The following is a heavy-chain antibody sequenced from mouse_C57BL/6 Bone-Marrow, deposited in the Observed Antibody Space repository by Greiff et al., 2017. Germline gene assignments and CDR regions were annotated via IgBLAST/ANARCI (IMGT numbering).Heavy chain of an antibody. CDR3: ARGDYYGSSFAY. CDR2: IYPGGGYT. D-gene: IGHD1-1*01. V-gene: IGHV1-63*01. CDR1: GYTFTNYW. Sequence: QVQLQQSGAELVRPGTSVKMSCKASGYTFTNYWIGWAKQRPGLGLEWIGDIYPGGGYTNYNEKFKGKATLTADKSASTAYMQFSSLTSEDSAIYYCARGDYYGSSFAYWGQGTLVTVSA. J-gene: IGHJ3*01.